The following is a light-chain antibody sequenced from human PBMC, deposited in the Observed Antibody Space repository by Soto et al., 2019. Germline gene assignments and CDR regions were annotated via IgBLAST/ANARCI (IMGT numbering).Light chain of an antibody. J-gene: IGLJ1*01. Sequence: SYELTQPPSVSVAPGQTARITCGGNNIGTKRVHWYQQKPGQAPVMVVYDDSGRPSGIPARFSGSNSGNTATLTISRVEAEDEAEYYCQVWDSSSDHYVFGIGTKLTVL. CDR1: NIGTKR. CDR2: DDS. V-gene: IGLV3-21*02. CDR3: QVWDSSSDHYV.